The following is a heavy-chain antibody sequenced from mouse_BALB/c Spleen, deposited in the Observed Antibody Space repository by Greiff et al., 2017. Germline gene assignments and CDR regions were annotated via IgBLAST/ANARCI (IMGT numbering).Heavy chain of an antibody. Sequence: VQLKESGPGLVKPSQSLSLTCSVTGYSITSGYYWNWIRQFPGNKLEWMGYISYDGSNNYNPSLKNRISITRDTSKNQFFLKLNSVTTEDTATYYCARGYVAAYWGQGTLVTVSA. V-gene: IGHV3-6*02. CDR3: ARGYVAAY. D-gene: IGHD1-1*01. CDR2: ISYDGSN. CDR1: GYSITSGYY. J-gene: IGHJ3*01.